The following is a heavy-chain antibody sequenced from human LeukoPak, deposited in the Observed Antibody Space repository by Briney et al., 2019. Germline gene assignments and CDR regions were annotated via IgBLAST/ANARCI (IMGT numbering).Heavy chain of an antibody. V-gene: IGHV3-23*01. CDR2: ISGSGGST. J-gene: IGHJ4*02. CDR3: AKDPRSGSYFFVVDY. Sequence: GGSLRLSCAASGFTFSSYAMSWVRQAPGKGLEWVSAISGSGGSTYYADSVKGRFTISRDNSKNTLYLQMNSLRAEGTAVYYCAKDPRSGSYFFVVDYWGQGTLVTVSS. CDR1: GFTFSSYA. D-gene: IGHD3-10*01.